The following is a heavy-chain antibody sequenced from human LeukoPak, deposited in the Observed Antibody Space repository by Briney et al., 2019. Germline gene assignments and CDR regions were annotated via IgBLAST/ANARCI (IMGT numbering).Heavy chain of an antibody. J-gene: IGHJ5*02. Sequence: PSETLSLTCTVSGGSISSYYWSWIRQPPGKGLEWIGYIYYSGSTNYNPSLKSRVTISVDTSKNQFSLKLSSVTAADTAVYYCASSEGYCSGGSCYGANWFDPWGQGTLVTVSS. D-gene: IGHD2-15*01. CDR1: GGSISSYY. CDR3: ASSEGYCSGGSCYGANWFDP. V-gene: IGHV4-59*01. CDR2: IYYSGST.